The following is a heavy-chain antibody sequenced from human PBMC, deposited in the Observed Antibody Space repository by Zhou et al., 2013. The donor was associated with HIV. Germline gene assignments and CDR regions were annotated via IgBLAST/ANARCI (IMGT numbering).Heavy chain of an antibody. V-gene: IGHV1-69*05. CDR1: GGTFSSYA. J-gene: IGHJ6*02. CDR3: ARVRRLAPYYYDSSGYLGDPMDV. Sequence: QVQLVQSGAEVKKPGSSVKVSCKASGGTFSSYAISWVRQAPGQGLEWMGGIIPIFGTANYAQKFQGRVTITTDESTSTAYMELSSLRSEDTAVYYCARVRRLAPYYYDSSGYLGDPMDVWGQGDHGHRLL. CDR2: IIPIFGTA. D-gene: IGHD3-22*01.